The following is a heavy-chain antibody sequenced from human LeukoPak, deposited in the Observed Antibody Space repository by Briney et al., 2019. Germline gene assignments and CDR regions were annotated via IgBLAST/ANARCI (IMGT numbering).Heavy chain of an antibody. CDR3: ATDIAVVPAASPSDY. J-gene: IGHJ4*02. CDR1: GYTFTSYG. Sequence: ASVKVSCKASGYTFTSYGISWVRQAPGQGLEWMGWISAYNGNTNYAQKLQGRVTMTTDTSTSTAYMELRSLRSDDTAVYYCATDIAVVPAASPSDYWGQGTLVTVSS. V-gene: IGHV1-18*01. CDR2: ISAYNGNT. D-gene: IGHD2-2*01.